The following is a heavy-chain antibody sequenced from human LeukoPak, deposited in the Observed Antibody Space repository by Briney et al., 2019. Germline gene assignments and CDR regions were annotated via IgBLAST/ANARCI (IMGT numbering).Heavy chain of an antibody. D-gene: IGHD4-23*01. CDR1: GFTFSSYA. CDR2: ISSSSSYI. CDR3: AREVGYGGKTYYYYYYMDV. Sequence: GGSLRLSCAASGFTFSSYAMSWVRQAPGKGLEWVSSISSSSSYIYYADSVKGRFTISRDNAKNSLYLQMNSLRAEDTAVYYCAREVGYGGKTYYYYYYMDVWGKGTTVTVSS. V-gene: IGHV3-21*01. J-gene: IGHJ6*03.